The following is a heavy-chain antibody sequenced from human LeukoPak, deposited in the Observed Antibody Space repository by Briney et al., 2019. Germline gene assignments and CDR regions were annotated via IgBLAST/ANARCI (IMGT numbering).Heavy chain of an antibody. D-gene: IGHD2-21*02. CDR2: ISGSGGST. V-gene: IGHV3-23*01. CDR1: GFTFSSYA. J-gene: IGHJ3*02. CDR3: AKDLAYCGGDCYSEAFDI. Sequence: GGSLGLSCAASGFTFSSYAMSWVRQAPGKGLEWVSAISGSGGSTYYADSVKGRFSISRDNSKNTLYLQMNSLRAEDTAVYYCAKDLAYCGGDCYSEAFDIWGQGTMVADSS.